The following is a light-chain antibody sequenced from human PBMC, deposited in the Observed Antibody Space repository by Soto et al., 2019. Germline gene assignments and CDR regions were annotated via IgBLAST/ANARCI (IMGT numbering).Light chain of an antibody. CDR3: SSYSSSSTYVI. Sequence: QSVLTQPASVSGSPGQSIIISCTGTIYDVGGYDFVSWYQQHPDTAPKLIMHDVSDRPSGVSSRFSGSKSANTASLTISGLQAEDEDTYFCSSYSSSSTYVIFGGGTKLTVL. J-gene: IGLJ2*01. CDR1: IYDVGGYDF. CDR2: DVS. V-gene: IGLV2-14*03.